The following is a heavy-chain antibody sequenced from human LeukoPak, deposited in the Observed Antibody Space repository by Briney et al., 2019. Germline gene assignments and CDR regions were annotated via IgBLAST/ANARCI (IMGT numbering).Heavy chain of an antibody. CDR3: ARDRAHYYDSAGYHGAFDI. V-gene: IGHV4-39*07. Sequence: SETLSLTRSVSGGSISSNIYYWGWIRQPPGKGLEWIGSISYRGSTYYNPSLKTRVTMSVDTSKNQFSLKLTSVTAADTAVYYCARDRAHYYDSAGYHGAFDIWGQGTMVTVSS. J-gene: IGHJ3*02. CDR2: ISYRGST. D-gene: IGHD3-22*01. CDR1: GGSISSNIYY.